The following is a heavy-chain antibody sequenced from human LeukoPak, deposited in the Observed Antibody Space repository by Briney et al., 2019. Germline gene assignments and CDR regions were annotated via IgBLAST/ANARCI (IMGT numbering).Heavy chain of an antibody. D-gene: IGHD6-13*01. CDR1: GGSISSYY. CDR2: IYYSGST. Sequence: PSETLSLTCTVSGGSISSYYWSWIRQPPGKGLEWIGYIYYSGSTNYNPSLKSRVTISVDTSKNQFSLKLSSVTAADTAVYYCARFAYPPWDSSSLGAFDIWGQGTMVTVSS. J-gene: IGHJ3*02. CDR3: ARFAYPPWDSSSLGAFDI. V-gene: IGHV4-59*08.